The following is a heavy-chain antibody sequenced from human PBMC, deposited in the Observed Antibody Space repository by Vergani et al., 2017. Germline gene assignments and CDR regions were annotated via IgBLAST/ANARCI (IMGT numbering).Heavy chain of an antibody. CDR2: IGSSGPYI. J-gene: IGHJ6*01. CDR3: ARDCTSGGCPDNYGMDG. V-gene: IGHV3-21*06. Sequence: VQLVESGGGLVKPGGSLRLSCAASGFTFSDFSMSWVRQAPGKGLEWVAFIGSSGPYINYADSVKGRFIISRDNTNNSLFLQLRSLRAEDAAVYYCARDCTSGGCPDNYGMDGGGQGATVTVSS. D-gene: IGHD2-8*01. CDR1: GFTFSDFS.